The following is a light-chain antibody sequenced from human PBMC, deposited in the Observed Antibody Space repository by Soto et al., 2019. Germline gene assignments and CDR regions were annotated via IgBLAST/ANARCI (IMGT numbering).Light chain of an antibody. Sequence: DIQMTQSPSSLSASLGYRVTITCRPSQSISSYLNWYQQKPGKAPKXLXYAASSLQSGVPSRFSGRGSGTDFTLTISSLQPEDFETYYCQQSYSNPRTFGQGTKVDIK. CDR3: QQSYSNPRT. CDR2: AAS. V-gene: IGKV1-39*01. CDR1: QSISSY. J-gene: IGKJ1*01.